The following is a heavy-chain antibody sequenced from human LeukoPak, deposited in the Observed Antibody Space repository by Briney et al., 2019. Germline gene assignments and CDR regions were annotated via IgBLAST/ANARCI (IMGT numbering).Heavy chain of an antibody. J-gene: IGHJ4*02. CDR3: ARDLSTSPRGSSSRDFDY. CDR1: GFTFSSCS. CDR2: ISSSSSYI. V-gene: IGHV3-21*01. D-gene: IGHD6-6*01. Sequence: PGGSLRLSCAASGFTFSSCSMNWVRQAPGKGLEWVSSISSSSSYIYYADSVKGRFTISRDNAKNSLYLQMNSLRAEDTAVYYCARDLSTSPRGSSSRDFDYWGQGTLVTVSS.